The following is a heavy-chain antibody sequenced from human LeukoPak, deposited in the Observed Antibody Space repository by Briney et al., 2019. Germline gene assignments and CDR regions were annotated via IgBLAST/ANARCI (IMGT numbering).Heavy chain of an antibody. J-gene: IGHJ4*02. Sequence: GGSLRLSCAASGFTFSSYGMSWVRQAPGKGLEWVSGINWNGGSTGYADSVKGRFTISRDNAKNSLYLQMNSLRAEDTALYYCARDYHGAYYDFWSGYYSIDYWGQGTLVTVSS. D-gene: IGHD3-3*01. CDR2: INWNGGST. CDR1: GFTFSSYG. CDR3: ARDYHGAYYDFWSGYYSIDY. V-gene: IGHV3-20*04.